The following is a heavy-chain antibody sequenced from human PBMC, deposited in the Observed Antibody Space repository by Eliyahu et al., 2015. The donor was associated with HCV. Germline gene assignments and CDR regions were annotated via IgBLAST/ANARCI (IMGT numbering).Heavy chain of an antibody. CDR3: AKHYNQAFDI. CDR2: INERGGT. V-gene: IGHV4-34*01. CDR1: GGSFSGYF. Sequence: QVQLQQWGAGLLRPSXXLSLTCAXXGGSFSGYFWSWVRQPPGEGLXWIVEINERGGTNHNPSLKSRVAISVDTSTNQFSLKLSSVTAADTAVYYCAKHYNQAFDIWGQGTIVTVSS. D-gene: IGHD5-24*01. J-gene: IGHJ3*02.